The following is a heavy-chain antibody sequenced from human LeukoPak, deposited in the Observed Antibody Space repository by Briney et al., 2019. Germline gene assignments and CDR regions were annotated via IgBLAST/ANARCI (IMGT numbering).Heavy chain of an antibody. CDR1: GFTFSNYG. D-gene: IGHD2-8*02. CDR2: IDTDERST. J-gene: IGHJ4*02. V-gene: IGHV3-74*01. CDR3: TRGLLGIDY. Sequence: PGGSLRLSCAASGFTFSNYGMHWVRQAPGKGLVWVSRIDTDERSTNYADSVKGRFTISRDNAKNTLYLQMNSLRAEDTAVYYCTRGLLGIDYWGQGTLVTVSS.